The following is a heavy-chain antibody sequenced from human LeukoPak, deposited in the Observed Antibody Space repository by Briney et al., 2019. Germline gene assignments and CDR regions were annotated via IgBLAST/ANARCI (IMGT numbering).Heavy chain of an antibody. D-gene: IGHD5-18*01. V-gene: IGHV4-34*01. CDR3: ARSRGYSYGYRKYYFDY. CDR2: INHSGSA. J-gene: IGHJ4*02. CDR1: GGSFSGYY. Sequence: SETLSLTCAVYGGSFSGYYWSWIRQPPGKGLEWIGQINHSGSANYNPSLQSRVTISVDTSKNQFSLKLNSVTAADTSVYYCARSRGYSYGYRKYYFDYWGQGTLVTVPS.